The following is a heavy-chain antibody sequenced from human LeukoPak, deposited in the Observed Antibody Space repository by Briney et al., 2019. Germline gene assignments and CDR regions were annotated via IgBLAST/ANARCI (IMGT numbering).Heavy chain of an antibody. J-gene: IGHJ6*03. CDR2: INRSGGTI. CDR1: GFTFSSYG. Sequence: PGGSLRLSCAASGFTFSSYGMCWVRQAPGKGLEWGSYINRSGGTIYYADSVKGRFTSSRDNAKNSLYLQMNSLRAEDTAVYYCASRGYSSSWYRVMSYYYYMDVWGKGTTVTVSS. V-gene: IGHV3-48*04. D-gene: IGHD6-13*01. CDR3: ASRGYSSSWYRVMSYYYYMDV.